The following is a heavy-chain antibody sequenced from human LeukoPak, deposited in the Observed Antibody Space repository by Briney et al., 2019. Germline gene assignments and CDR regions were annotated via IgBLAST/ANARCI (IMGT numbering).Heavy chain of an antibody. CDR3: ARTISYCSGGSCYYHFDY. CDR1: GGSISSNTYF. J-gene: IGHJ4*02. CDR2: VRYSGST. Sequence: PSETLSLTCNVSGGSISSNTYFWGWIRRPPGKGLEWIGSVRYSGSTYYNPSLKSRVTISVDTSKNQFSLKLSSVTAADTAVYYCARTISYCSGGSCYYHFDYWGQGTLVTVSS. V-gene: IGHV4-39*07. D-gene: IGHD2-15*01.